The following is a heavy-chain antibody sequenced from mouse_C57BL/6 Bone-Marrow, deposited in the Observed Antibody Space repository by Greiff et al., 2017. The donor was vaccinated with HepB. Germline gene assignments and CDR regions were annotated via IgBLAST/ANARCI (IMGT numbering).Heavy chain of an antibody. V-gene: IGHV1-85*01. CDR1: GYTFTSYD. CDR2: IYPSDGST. J-gene: IGHJ3*01. Sequence: QVQLQQSGPELVKPGASVKLSCKASGYTFTSYDINWVKQRPGQGLEWIGLIYPSDGSTKYNEKFKGKATLTVVTSSSTAYMELHSLTSEDSAVYFCARGWLLLRAWFAYWGQGTLVTVSA. CDR3: ARGWLLLRAWFAY. D-gene: IGHD1-1*01.